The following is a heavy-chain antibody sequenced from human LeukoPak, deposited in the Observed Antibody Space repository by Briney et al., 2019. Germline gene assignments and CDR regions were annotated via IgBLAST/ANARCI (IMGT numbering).Heavy chain of an antibody. Sequence: GGSLRLSCAASGFTFSSYAMHWVRQAPGKGLEWVAVISYDGSNKYYADSVKGRITISRDNSKNTLYLQMNSLRAEDTAVYYCARGRGSYYGDYWGQGTLVTVSS. J-gene: IGHJ4*02. D-gene: IGHD1-26*01. CDR2: ISYDGSNK. CDR1: GFTFSSYA. V-gene: IGHV3-30*01. CDR3: ARGRGSYYGDY.